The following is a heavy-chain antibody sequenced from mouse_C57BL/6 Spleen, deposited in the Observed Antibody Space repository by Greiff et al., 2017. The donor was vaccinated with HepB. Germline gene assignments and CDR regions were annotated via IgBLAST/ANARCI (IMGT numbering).Heavy chain of an antibody. J-gene: IGHJ4*01. V-gene: IGHV5-9*01. CDR3: ARLRPYYGRAMDY. Sequence: EVQVVESGGGLVKPGGSLKLSCAASGFTFSSYTMSWVRQTPEKRLEWVATISGGGGNTYYPDSVKGRFTISRDNAKNTLYLQMSSLRSEDTALYYCARLRPYYGRAMDYWGQGTSVTVSS. CDR1: GFTFSSYT. CDR2: ISGGGGNT. D-gene: IGHD2-10*01.